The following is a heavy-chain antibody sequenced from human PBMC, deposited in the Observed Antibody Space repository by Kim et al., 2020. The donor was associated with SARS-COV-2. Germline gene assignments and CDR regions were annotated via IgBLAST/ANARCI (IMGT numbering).Heavy chain of an antibody. D-gene: IGHD5-18*01. CDR3: ARNVDSSMDDAFDI. Sequence: NYHPALRSRVTMSVDTPNNQVSLRLISVSAADTAVYYCARNVDSSMDDAFDIWGQGTMVTVSS. V-gene: IGHV4-4*07. J-gene: IGHJ3*02.